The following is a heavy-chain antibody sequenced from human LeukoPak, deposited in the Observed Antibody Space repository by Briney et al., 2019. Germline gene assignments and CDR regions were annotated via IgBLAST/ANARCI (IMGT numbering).Heavy chain of an antibody. J-gene: IGHJ4*02. CDR1: GYTFTSYG. Sequence: GASVKVSCKASGYTFTSYGINWVRQAPGQGLEWMGWISSYNGNTKYAQKLQGRVTMTTDTSTSTAYMELRSLGSDDTAVYYCASVDCSSTSCYLSSFDYWSQGTLVTVSS. V-gene: IGHV1-18*01. CDR3: ASVDCSSTSCYLSSFDY. CDR2: ISSYNGNT. D-gene: IGHD2-2*01.